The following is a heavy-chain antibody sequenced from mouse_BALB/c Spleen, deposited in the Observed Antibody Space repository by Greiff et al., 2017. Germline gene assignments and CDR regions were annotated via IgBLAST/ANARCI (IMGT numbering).Heavy chain of an antibody. CDR3: ARAGGYYGYFDV. D-gene: IGHD2-2*01. CDR2: IWAGGST. CDR1: GFSLTSYG. V-gene: IGHV2-9*02. Sequence: QVQLQQSGPGLVAPSQSLSITCTVSGFSLTSYGVHWVRQPPGKGLEWLGVIWAGGSTNYNSALMSRLSISKDNSKSQVFLKMNSLQTDDTAMYYCARAGGYYGYFDVWGAGTTVTVSS. J-gene: IGHJ1*01.